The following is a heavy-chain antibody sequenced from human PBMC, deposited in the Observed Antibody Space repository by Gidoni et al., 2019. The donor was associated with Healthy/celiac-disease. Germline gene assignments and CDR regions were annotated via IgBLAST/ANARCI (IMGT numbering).Heavy chain of an antibody. CDR1: AFTFSDSY. J-gene: IGHJ4*02. CDR3: ARVSGDYYDSSGYSLDY. V-gene: IGHV3-11*05. CDR2: IRSSSSYT. D-gene: IGHD3-22*01. Sequence: QVQLVESGGGLCKPGGSLRPSCAPAAFTFSDSYMSWTRQAPGRGLEWVSYIRSSSSYTNYADSVKGRFPISRDNAKNSLYLQMNSVSAEDTAVYYCARVSGDYYDSSGYSLDYWGQGTLVTVSS.